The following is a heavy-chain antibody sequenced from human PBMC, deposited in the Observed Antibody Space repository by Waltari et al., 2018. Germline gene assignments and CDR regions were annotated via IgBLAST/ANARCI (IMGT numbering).Heavy chain of an antibody. D-gene: IGHD3-10*01. V-gene: IGHV3-30*18. Sequence: QVQLVESGGGVVQQGMSLRLCCAACGCGLRRFGMHWVRQAPGKGLEGVALSSLYVSTTYDADSVRVRFTIARDNSKNTLYLDINTLRVDDTAIYYCAKDAFGNTYLDHWGQGTLVTVSS. J-gene: IGHJ5*02. CDR3: AKDAFGNTYLDH. CDR2: SSLYVSTT. CDR1: GCGLRRFG.